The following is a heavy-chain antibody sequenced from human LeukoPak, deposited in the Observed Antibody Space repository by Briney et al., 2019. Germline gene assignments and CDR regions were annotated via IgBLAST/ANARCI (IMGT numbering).Heavy chain of an antibody. CDR1: GFTVSSNY. Sequence: GGYLRLSCAASGFTVSSNYMGWVPQAPGKGLEGVSVIYIGGSTYYADSVKGRFTISRDNSKNTLYLQMNSLRAEDTAVYYCNITIPSFDYWGQGTLVTVSS. CDR3: NITIPSFDY. CDR2: IYIGGST. V-gene: IGHV3-53*01. D-gene: IGHD3-3*01. J-gene: IGHJ4*02.